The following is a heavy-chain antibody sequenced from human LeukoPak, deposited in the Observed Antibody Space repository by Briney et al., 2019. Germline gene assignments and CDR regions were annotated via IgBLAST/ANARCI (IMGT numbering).Heavy chain of an antibody. CDR1: GFTFTNHW. CDR3: ARGTGYCSSTSCYSWFDP. V-gene: IGHV3-7*01. CDR2: IREDGGHT. J-gene: IGHJ5*02. Sequence: GGSLRLSCVTSGFTFTNHWMSWVRQAPGKGLEWVANIREDGGHTNYVDSVKGRFTISRDNAKNTLYLQMNSLRAEDTAVYYCARGTGYCSSTSCYSWFDPWGQGTLVTVSS. D-gene: IGHD2-2*02.